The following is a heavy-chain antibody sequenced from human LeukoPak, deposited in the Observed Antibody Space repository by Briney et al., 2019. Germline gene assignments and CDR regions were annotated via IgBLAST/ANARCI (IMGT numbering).Heavy chain of an antibody. CDR1: GFTFSRYG. CDR3: ARDTGLVRLFDY. Sequence: GGSLRLSCAASGFTFSRYGMHWVRQAPGKGLEWVAVIWYDGSNKYYADSVKGRFTISRDNSKNTLYLQMNSLRAEDTAVYYCARDTGLVRLFDYWGQGTLVTVSS. CDR2: IWYDGSNK. D-gene: IGHD3/OR15-3a*01. V-gene: IGHV3-33*01. J-gene: IGHJ4*02.